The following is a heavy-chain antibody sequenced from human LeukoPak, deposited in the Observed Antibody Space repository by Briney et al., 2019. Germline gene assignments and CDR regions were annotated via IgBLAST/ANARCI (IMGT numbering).Heavy chain of an antibody. D-gene: IGHD2-2*01. V-gene: IGHV1-69*06. Sequence: GASVKVSCKASGGTFSSYEISWVRQAPGQGLEWMGGVIPMFGTAKYTQKFQGRVTITADKSTSNAYMELSSLRSEDTAVYYCASGTTDIVVVPAALRNYYFDYWGQGTLVTVSS. CDR1: GGTFSSYE. CDR3: ASGTTDIVVVPAALRNYYFDY. CDR2: VIPMFGTA. J-gene: IGHJ4*02.